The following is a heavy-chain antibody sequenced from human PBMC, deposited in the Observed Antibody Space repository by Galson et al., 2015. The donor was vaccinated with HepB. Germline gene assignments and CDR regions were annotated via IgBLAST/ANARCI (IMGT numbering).Heavy chain of an antibody. CDR3: ARLRPYSSSAGGDY. V-gene: IGHV5-10-1*01. CDR2: IDPTDSYT. D-gene: IGHD6-6*01. J-gene: IGHJ4*02. CDR1: GYSFTSYW. Sequence: QSGAEVKKPGESLSISCKASGYSFTSYWITWVRQMPGKGLEWMGRIDPTDSYTNYSPSFQGHVTISADKSISTAYLQWSSLKASDTAIYYCARLRPYSSSAGGDYWGQGTLVTVSS.